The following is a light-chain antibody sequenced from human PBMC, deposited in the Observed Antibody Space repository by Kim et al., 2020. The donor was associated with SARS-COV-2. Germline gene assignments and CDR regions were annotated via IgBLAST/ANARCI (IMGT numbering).Light chain of an antibody. Sequence: SYELTQPPSVSVSPGQTASITCSGDQLGDKYVCWYQXRPGQSPVLVIYQDKNRPSGIPERFSGSNSGNTATLTISGTQAMDEADYYCQAWDTTVVFGGGTQLTVL. CDR2: QDK. CDR1: QLGDKY. CDR3: QAWDTTVV. J-gene: IGLJ2*01. V-gene: IGLV3-1*01.